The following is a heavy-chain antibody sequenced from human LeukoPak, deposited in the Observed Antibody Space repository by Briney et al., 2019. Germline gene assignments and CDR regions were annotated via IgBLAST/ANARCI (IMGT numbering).Heavy chain of an antibody. Sequence: GGSLRLSCGASGFTLSSYWMHWVRQAPGKGLVWNSRINSDGSTTSYADSVKGRFTISRDNAKNTLYLQMNSLRAEDTAVYYCARGNYYGQDYWGQGTLVTVSS. V-gene: IGHV3-74*01. CDR1: GFTLSSYW. CDR3: ARGNYYGQDY. CDR2: INSDGSTT. D-gene: IGHD3-10*01. J-gene: IGHJ4*02.